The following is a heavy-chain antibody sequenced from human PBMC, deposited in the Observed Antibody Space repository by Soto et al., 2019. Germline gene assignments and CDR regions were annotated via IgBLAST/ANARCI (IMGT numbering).Heavy chain of an antibody. V-gene: IGHV2-5*01. Sequence: SGPTLVNPTQTLTLTCTFSGFSLSTSGVGVGWIRQPPGKALEWLALIYWNDDKRYSPSLKSRLTITKDTSKNQVVLTMNNMDPVDTATYYCAHRRASQYYYYYYGMDVCGPGTTVTF. CDR3: AHRRASQYYYYYYGMDV. J-gene: IGHJ6*02. CDR2: IYWNDDK. CDR1: GFSLSTSGVG.